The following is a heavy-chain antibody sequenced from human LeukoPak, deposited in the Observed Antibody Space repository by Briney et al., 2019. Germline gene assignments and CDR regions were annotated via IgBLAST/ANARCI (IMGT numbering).Heavy chain of an antibody. Sequence: SGTLSLTCTVSGGSTSSYYWSWIRQPPGKGLEWIGYIYYSGSTNYNPSLKSRVTISVDTSKNQFSLKLSSVTAADTAVYYCARASFSGTSYYYYMDVWGKGTTVTISS. D-gene: IGHD1-1*01. CDR1: GGSTSSYY. CDR2: IYYSGST. CDR3: ARASFSGTSYYYYMDV. V-gene: IGHV4-59*01. J-gene: IGHJ6*03.